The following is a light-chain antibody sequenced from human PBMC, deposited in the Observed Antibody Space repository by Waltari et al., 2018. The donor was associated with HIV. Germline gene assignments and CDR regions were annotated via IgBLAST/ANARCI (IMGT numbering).Light chain of an antibody. CDR3: CSYAGTYTYVL. V-gene: IGLV2-11*01. CDR2: EVI. J-gene: IGLJ3*02. CDR1: SSDVGGYDS. Sequence: QSALTQPRSVSGSPGQSVTISCTGTSSDVGGYDSVSWYLQHPGKVPKLIIYEVIKRPSGVPDRFSVSKSGNTASLTISGLQTEDEAEYFCCSYAGTYTYVLFGGGTKLTVL.